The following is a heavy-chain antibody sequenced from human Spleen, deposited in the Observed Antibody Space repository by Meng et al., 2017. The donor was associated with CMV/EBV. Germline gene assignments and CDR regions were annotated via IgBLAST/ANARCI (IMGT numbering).Heavy chain of an antibody. Sequence: CAASGFTFSTSAMSWVRQAPGKGLEWVSTIYSAGSTTYYADSVKGRFTISRDNAKNTLYLQMNSLRAEDTAVYYCVKVADDSAGLLGYWGQGTLVTVSS. CDR2: IYSAGSTT. J-gene: IGHJ4*02. D-gene: IGHD6-19*01. V-gene: IGHV3-23*05. CDR1: GFTFSTSA. CDR3: VKVADDSAGLLGY.